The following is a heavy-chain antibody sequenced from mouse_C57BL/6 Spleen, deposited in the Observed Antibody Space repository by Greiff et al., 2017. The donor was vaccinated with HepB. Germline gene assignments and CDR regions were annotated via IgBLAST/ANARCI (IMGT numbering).Heavy chain of an antibody. V-gene: IGHV1-81*01. J-gene: IGHJ2*01. CDR3: AREGTTASRYFDY. Sequence: QVQLKESGAELARPGASVKLSCKASGYTFTSYGISWVKQRTGQGLEWIGEIYPRSGNTYYNEKFKGKATLTADKSSSTAYMELRSLTSEDSAVYFCAREGTTASRYFDYWGQGTTLTVSS. CDR2: IYPRSGNT. CDR1: GYTFTSYG. D-gene: IGHD1-2*01.